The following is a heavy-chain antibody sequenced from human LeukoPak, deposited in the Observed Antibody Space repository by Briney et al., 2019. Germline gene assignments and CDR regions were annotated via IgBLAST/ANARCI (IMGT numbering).Heavy chain of an antibody. V-gene: IGHV4-4*07. CDR2: IYTSGST. CDR1: SGSISNYD. D-gene: IGHD6-13*01. J-gene: IGHJ2*01. Sequence: SETLSLTCTVSSGSISNYDWSWIRQPAGKGLEWNARIYTSGSTNYNPSLKSRVTMSVDTSKKQFSLKLSSVTAADTAVYYCARLTSSWYQDWYFDLWGRGTLVTVSS. CDR3: ARLTSSWYQDWYFDL.